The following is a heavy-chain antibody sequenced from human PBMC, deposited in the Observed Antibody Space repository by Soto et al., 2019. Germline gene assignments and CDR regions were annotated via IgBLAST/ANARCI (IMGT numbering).Heavy chain of an antibody. V-gene: IGHV4-59*11. J-gene: IGHJ4*02. CDR3: ARGDYSDSSGLYFDY. D-gene: IGHD3-22*01. CDR2: VYYSGST. Sequence: QLQLQESGPGLVKPSETLSLICTVSGGSISSHYWSWIRQPPGKGLEWIGYVYYSGSTNYNPSLKSRVTISEDTSKNQFSLKLSSVTAADTAVYHCARGDYSDSSGLYFDYWGQGTLVTVSS. CDR1: GGSISSHY.